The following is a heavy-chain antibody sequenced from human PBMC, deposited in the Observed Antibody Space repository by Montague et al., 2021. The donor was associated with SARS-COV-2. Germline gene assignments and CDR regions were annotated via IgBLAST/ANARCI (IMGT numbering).Heavy chain of an antibody. Sequence: SLRLSCAASGFTFSSYEMNWVRQAPGKGLEWVSYISSSGSTIFYADSVKGRFTISRDNAKNSLYLQMNSLRAEDMAVYYCASEMATIEYYYYGMDVWGQGTTVTGSS. CDR1: GFTFSSYE. CDR3: ASEMATIEYYYYGMDV. J-gene: IGHJ6*02. CDR2: ISSSGSTI. V-gene: IGHV3-48*03. D-gene: IGHD5-24*01.